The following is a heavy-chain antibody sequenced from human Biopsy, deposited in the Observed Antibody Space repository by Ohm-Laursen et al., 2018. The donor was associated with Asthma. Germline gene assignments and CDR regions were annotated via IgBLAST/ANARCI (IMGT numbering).Heavy chain of an antibody. Sequence: GTLSLTCIVSGDAMSTSGSYWGWTRQSPGKGLEWIGGIYYSGRTYYNPSLESGVTISADTSKNHFSLKVTSVTAADTAVYYCARAVSSSSYWYFDLWGRGDLVTVSS. V-gene: IGHV4-39*02. CDR3: ARAVSSSSYWYFDL. J-gene: IGHJ2*01. CDR1: GDAMSTSGSY. D-gene: IGHD6-6*01. CDR2: IYYSGRT.